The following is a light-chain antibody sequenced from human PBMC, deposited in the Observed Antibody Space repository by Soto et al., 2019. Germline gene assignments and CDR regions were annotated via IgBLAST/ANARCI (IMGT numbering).Light chain of an antibody. Sequence: EILMTQSPATLSVSPGERATLSCRASQSVSSKLAWYQQKPGQAPRLLIYDASTRATGIPARFSGSGSGTEFTLTISSLQSVDFAVYSCQQYNNWPWTFGQGTKVDIK. V-gene: IGKV3-15*01. J-gene: IGKJ1*01. CDR2: DAS. CDR3: QQYNNWPWT. CDR1: QSVSSK.